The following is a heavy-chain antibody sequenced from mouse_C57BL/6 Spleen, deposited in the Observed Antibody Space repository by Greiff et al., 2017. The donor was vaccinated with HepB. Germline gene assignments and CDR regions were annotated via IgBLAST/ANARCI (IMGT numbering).Heavy chain of an antibody. CDR3: ARVFPGDYAMDY. CDR1: GYTFTSYW. Sequence: QVHVKQPGAELVKPGASVKMSCKASGYTFTSYWITWVKQRPGQGLEWIGDIYPGSGSTNYNEKFKSKATLTVDTSSSTAYMQLSSLTSEDSAVYYCARVFPGDYAMDYWGQGTSVTVSS. CDR2: IYPGSGST. J-gene: IGHJ4*01. D-gene: IGHD4-1*01. V-gene: IGHV1-55*01.